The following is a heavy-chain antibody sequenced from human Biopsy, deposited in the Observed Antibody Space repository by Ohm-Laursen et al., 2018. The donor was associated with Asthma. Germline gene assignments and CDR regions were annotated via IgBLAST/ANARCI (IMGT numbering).Heavy chain of an antibody. D-gene: IGHD3-22*01. CDR1: YGSITSGGY. V-gene: IGHV4-31*03. J-gene: IGHJ4*02. CDR3: ARAQDYYDSRGYYRSFDY. Sequence: TLSLTCTVSYGSITSGGYWTWIRQHPGKGLEWIGFIYYSGSTYYNPSLKSRVSISIDTSKNQFSLKLSSVTAADTAVYYCARAQDYYDSRGYYRSFDYWGQGTLVTVSS. CDR2: IYYSGST.